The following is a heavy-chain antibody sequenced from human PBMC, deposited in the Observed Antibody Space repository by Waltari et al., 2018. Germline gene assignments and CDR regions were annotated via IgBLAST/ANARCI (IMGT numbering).Heavy chain of an antibody. J-gene: IGHJ3*02. CDR1: GGSFSGYY. CDR2: INHSGST. Sequence: QVQLQQWGAGLLKPSETLSLTCAVYGGSFSGYYWSWIRQPPGKGLEWIWEINHSGSTNYNPSLKSRVTISVDTSKNQFSLKLSSVTAADTAVYYCARVSGYYYDNDAFDIWGQGTMVTVSS. V-gene: IGHV4-34*01. CDR3: ARVSGYYYDNDAFDI. D-gene: IGHD3-22*01.